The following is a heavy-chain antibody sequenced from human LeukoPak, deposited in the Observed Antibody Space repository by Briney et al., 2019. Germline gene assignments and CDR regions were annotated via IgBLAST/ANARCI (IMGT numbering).Heavy chain of an antibody. CDR1: GGSITSDY. Sequence: PSETLSLTCSVSGGSITSDYWSWIRQSPGKGLEWIGFIYDSGSTIYNPSLKSRVTISVDTSKNQFSLKLRSVTAADTAIYYCAMSPPGGAWFDPWGQGTLVTVSS. CDR3: AMSPPGGAWFDP. V-gene: IGHV4-4*09. CDR2: IYDSGST. D-gene: IGHD1-26*01. J-gene: IGHJ5*02.